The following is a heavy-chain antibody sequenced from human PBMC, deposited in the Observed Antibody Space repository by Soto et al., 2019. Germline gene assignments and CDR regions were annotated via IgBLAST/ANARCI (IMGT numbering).Heavy chain of an antibody. CDR2: ISRSGSTI. Sequence: PGGSLRLSCAASGFTFSSYEMNWVRQAPGKGLEWVSYISRSGSTIYYADSVKGRFTISRDNAKNSLYLQMNSLRAEDTAVYYCESRCAVSTDYYYYGMDVWGQGTTVTVSS. V-gene: IGHV3-48*03. CDR1: GFTFSSYE. J-gene: IGHJ6*02. CDR3: ESRCAVSTDYYYYGMDV. D-gene: IGHD4-17*01.